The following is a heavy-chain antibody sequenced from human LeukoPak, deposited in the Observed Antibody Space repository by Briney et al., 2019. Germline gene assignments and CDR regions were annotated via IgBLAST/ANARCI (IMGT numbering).Heavy chain of an antibody. CDR3: ASFSGIRFLEWLSHPGMDV. V-gene: IGHV1-24*01. CDR2: FDPEGGET. Sequence: ASVKVSCKVSGYTLTELSMHWVRQAPGKGLEWMGGFDPEGGETIYAQKFQGRVTMTEDTSTDTAYMELSSLRSEDTAVYYCASFSGIRFLEWLSHPGMDVWGQGTTVTVSS. J-gene: IGHJ6*02. D-gene: IGHD3-3*01. CDR1: GYTLTELS.